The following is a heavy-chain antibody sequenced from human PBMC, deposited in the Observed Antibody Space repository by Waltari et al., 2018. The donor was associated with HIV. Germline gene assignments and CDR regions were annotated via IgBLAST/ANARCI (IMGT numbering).Heavy chain of an antibody. D-gene: IGHD3-22*01. CDR2: MNPHSGNT. CDR3: ARSTPGSYYDSSGYPGY. J-gene: IGHJ4*02. V-gene: IGHV1-8*01. Sequence: QVQLVQSGAEVKKPGASVKVSCKASGYTFTSYDINWVRQATGQGLEWMGWMNPHSGNTGYAQKFQGRVTMTRNTSISTAYMELSSLRSEDTAVYYCARSTPGSYYDSSGYPGYWGQGTLVTVSS. CDR1: GYTFTSYD.